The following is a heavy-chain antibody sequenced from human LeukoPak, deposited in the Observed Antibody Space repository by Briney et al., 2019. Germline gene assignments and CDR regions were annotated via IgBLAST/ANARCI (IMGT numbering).Heavy chain of an antibody. V-gene: IGHV4-39*07. D-gene: IGHD2-2*02. CDR2: IFYSGST. CDR3: ARGKGRSSYNPGLYYFDY. Sequence: PSETLSLTCTVSGGSISTSNYYWGWIRQPPGKGLEWIGNIFYSGSTNYNPSLKSRVTISVDTSKNQFSLKLSSVTAADTAVYYCARGKGRSSYNPGLYYFDYWGQGTLVTVSS. J-gene: IGHJ4*02. CDR1: GGSISTSNYY.